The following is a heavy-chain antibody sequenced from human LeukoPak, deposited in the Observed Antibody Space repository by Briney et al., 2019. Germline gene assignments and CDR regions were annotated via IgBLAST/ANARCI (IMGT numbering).Heavy chain of an antibody. Sequence: GASVKDSCKASGYTFTGYNMHWVRQAPGQGLEWMGWINPNSGGTNYAQKFQGRVTMTRDTSISTAYMELSRLRSDDTAVYYCAREGDYYGSGRDWFDPWGQGTLVTVSS. CDR3: AREGDYYGSGRDWFDP. D-gene: IGHD3-10*01. CDR2: INPNSGGT. J-gene: IGHJ5*02. CDR1: GYTFTGYN. V-gene: IGHV1-2*02.